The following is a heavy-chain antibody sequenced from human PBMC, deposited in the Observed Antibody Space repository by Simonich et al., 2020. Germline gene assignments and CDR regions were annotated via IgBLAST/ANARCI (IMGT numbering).Heavy chain of an antibody. Sequence: EVQLVESGGGLVQPGGSLKLSCAASGFTFSGSAMHWVRQASGKGLEWVGRIRSKANSYATAYAASVKGRFTISRDDSKNTAYLQMNGLKTEDTAVYYCTRFDYYGSGSYYFDYWGQGTLVTVSS. CDR1: GFTFSGSA. CDR2: IRSKANSYAT. CDR3: TRFDYYGSGSYYFDY. J-gene: IGHJ4*02. D-gene: IGHD3-10*01. V-gene: IGHV3-73*02.